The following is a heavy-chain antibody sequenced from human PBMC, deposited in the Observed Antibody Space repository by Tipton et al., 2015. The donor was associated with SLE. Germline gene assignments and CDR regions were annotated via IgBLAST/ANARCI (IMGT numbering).Heavy chain of an antibody. CDR3: ASRKPALI. CDR2: IYTSEST. Sequence: TLSLTCAVYGGSFSGDYWSWIRQPAGKGLEWIGNIYTSESTNYNPSLKSRVTISVDTSRNQFSLKLSSVTAADTAVYYCASRKPALIWGQGTMVTVSS. J-gene: IGHJ3*02. V-gene: IGHV4-59*10. CDR1: GGSFSGDY. D-gene: IGHD2-2*01.